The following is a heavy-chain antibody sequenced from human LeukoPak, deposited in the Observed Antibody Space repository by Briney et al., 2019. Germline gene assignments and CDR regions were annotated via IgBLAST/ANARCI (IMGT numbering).Heavy chain of an antibody. CDR3: AREPISPSDYGDPRVYYYMDV. CDR1: GGTFSSYA. J-gene: IGHJ6*03. Sequence: SVRVSCKASGGTFSSYAISWVRQAPGQGLEWMGRIIPIFGTANYAQKFQGRVTITTDESTSTAYMELSSLRSEDTAVYYCAREPISPSDYGDPRVYYYMDVWGKGTTVTVSS. V-gene: IGHV1-69*05. D-gene: IGHD4-17*01. CDR2: IIPIFGTA.